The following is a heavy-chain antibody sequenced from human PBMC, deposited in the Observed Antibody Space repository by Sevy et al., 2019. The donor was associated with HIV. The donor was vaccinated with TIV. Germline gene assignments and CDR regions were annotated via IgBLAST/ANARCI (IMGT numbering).Heavy chain of an antibody. D-gene: IGHD2-2*01. CDR3: ARDFIVVVPAAMDGGYYYGMDV. J-gene: IGHJ6*02. CDR1: GYTFTSYG. CDR2: ISAYNGNT. V-gene: IGHV1-18*01. Sequence: ASVKVSCKASGYTFTSYGISWVRQAPGQGLEWMGWISAYNGNTNYAQKLQGRVTMTTDTSTSTAYMELRSLRSDDTAVYYWARDFIVVVPAAMDGGYYYGMDVWGQGTTVTVSS.